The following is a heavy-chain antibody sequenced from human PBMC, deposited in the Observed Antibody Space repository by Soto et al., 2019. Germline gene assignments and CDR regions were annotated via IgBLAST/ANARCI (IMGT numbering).Heavy chain of an antibody. CDR2: ISYDGSNK. Sequence: QVQLVQCGGGVVQPGRSLRLSCAASGFTFSSYAMHWVRQAPGKGLEWVAVISYDGSNKYYADSVKGRFTISRDNSKNTLYLQMNSLRAEDTAVYYCATLETVFDYWGQGTLVTVSS. J-gene: IGHJ4*02. V-gene: IGHV3-30-3*01. D-gene: IGHD1-1*01. CDR3: ATLETVFDY. CDR1: GFTFSSYA.